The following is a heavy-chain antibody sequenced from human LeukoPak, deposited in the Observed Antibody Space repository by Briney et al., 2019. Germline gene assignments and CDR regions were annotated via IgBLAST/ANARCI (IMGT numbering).Heavy chain of an antibody. J-gene: IGHJ4*02. CDR3: ARYDYNRL. CDR1: GFTLDDLW. Sequence: GGSLRLSCAASGFTLDDLWMHWVRQVRGKGLEWVSRNDGSSATFADSVRGRFTVSRDNAKNTLYLQMSTLRAEDTPVYYCARYDYNRLWGQGTLVTVSS. V-gene: IGHV3-74*01. CDR2: NDGSSA. D-gene: IGHD4-11*01.